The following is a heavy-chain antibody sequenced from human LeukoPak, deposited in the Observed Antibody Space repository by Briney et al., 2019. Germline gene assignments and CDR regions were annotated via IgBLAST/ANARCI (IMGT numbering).Heavy chain of an antibody. D-gene: IGHD4-23*01. CDR3: AASCYPDYGGNSEAFDI. Sequence: PSGTLSLTCAVSGGSISSSNWWSWVRQPPGKGLEWIGEINHSGSTNYNPSLKSRVTISVDTSKNQFSLKLSSVTAADTAVYYCAASCYPDYGGNSEAFDIWGQGTMVTVSS. V-gene: IGHV4-4*02. CDR2: INHSGST. CDR1: GGSISSSNW. J-gene: IGHJ3*02.